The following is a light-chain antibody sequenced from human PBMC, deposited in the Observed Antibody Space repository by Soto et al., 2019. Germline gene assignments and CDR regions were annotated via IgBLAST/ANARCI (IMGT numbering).Light chain of an antibody. CDR3: QHHTYWPS. CDR2: SAS. V-gene: IGKV3-15*01. CDR1: QRVATN. J-gene: IGKJ2*01. Sequence: IVMTQSPATLSVSPGERATLSCRASQRVATNLAWYQQKPGQAPRLLIHSASTRATGVPARFSGSGSGTEFTLTISSLQSEDFAVYYCQHHTYWPSFGQGTNLEIK.